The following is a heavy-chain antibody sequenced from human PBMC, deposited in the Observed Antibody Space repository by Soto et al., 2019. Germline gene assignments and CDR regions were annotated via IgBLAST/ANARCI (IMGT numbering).Heavy chain of an antibody. Sequence: QMQLVQSGPEVKKPGTSVKVSCKTSGFTFSSSAVHWVRQARGHRLQWIGWIDVGSANANYAHMLQERVTISRDMPPSTAYMELSSLRPEDTAVYYCAPDVGGYIYGLARPWGPGTLVTVSS. J-gene: IGHJ5*02. CDR1: GFTFSSSA. V-gene: IGHV1-58*01. CDR2: IDVGSANA. D-gene: IGHD4-17*01. CDR3: APDVGGYIYGLARP.